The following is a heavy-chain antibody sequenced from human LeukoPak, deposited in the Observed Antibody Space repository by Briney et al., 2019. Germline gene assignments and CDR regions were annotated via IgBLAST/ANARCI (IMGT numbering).Heavy chain of an antibody. J-gene: IGHJ6*02. CDR1: GFTFSSYA. Sequence: GGSLRLSCAASGFTFSSYAMSWVRQAPGEGLEWVSAISGSGGSTYYADSVKGRFTISRDNSKNTLYLQMNSLRAEDTAVYYCATQDIVAMIDYYGMDVWGQGTTVTVSS. V-gene: IGHV3-23*01. CDR3: ATQDIVAMIDYYGMDV. D-gene: IGHD5-12*01. CDR2: ISGSGGST.